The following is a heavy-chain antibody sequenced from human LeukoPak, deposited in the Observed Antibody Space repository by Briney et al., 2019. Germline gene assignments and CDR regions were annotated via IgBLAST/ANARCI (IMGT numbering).Heavy chain of an antibody. CDR1: CGSISSYY. Sequence: TETLSLTCTVSCGSISSYYWSSIRQPAGKGLEWIGRIYTSGTTNYNPALKSRVTMSVDTSKDQFSLNWSSVAAAYTAVYFRARGPASHISTGYYTSGAFDLWGQGTMVTVSS. CDR3: ARGPASHISTGYYTSGAFDL. J-gene: IGHJ3*01. CDR2: IYTSGTT. V-gene: IGHV4-4*07. D-gene: IGHD3-9*01.